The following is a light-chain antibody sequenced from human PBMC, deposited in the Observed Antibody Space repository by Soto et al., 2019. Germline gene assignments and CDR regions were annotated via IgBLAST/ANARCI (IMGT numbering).Light chain of an antibody. Sequence: ESVLTQSPGTLSLSPGERATLFCRASQSISNYLAWYQQRPGQSPRLLIYAASSRATGVPDRFSGGGSATDFTLTVSRLEPEDFAVYYCQQYGGSPRTFGQGNKLEI. CDR2: AAS. CDR3: QQYGGSPRT. CDR1: QSISNY. V-gene: IGKV3-20*01. J-gene: IGKJ2*02.